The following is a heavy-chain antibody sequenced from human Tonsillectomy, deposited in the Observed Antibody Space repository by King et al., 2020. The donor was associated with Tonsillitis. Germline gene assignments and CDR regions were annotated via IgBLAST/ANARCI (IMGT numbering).Heavy chain of an antibody. Sequence: VQLQESGPRLVKPSETLSLTCTVSGDSISKYYWSWIRQPPGMGLEYIGCAGYSGYTHYSPSLKGRAVISLRTSNNRISLRRYSVAAADPAVYFCARQQHSAWSFFDSWGQGLLVTVSS. J-gene: IGHJ4*02. D-gene: IGHD3-9*01. CDR1: GDSISKYY. CDR3: ARQQHSAWSFFDS. V-gene: IGHV4-59*08. CDR2: AGYSGYT.